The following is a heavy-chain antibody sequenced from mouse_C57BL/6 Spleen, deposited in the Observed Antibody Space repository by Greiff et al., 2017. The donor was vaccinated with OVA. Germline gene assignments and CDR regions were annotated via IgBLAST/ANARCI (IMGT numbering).Heavy chain of an antibody. CDR3: ARGGRQGFDY. J-gene: IGHJ2*01. CDR1: GFTFSDYG. Sequence: EVKVVESGGGLVKPGGSLKLSCAASGFTFSDYGMHWVRQAPEKGLEWVAYISSGSSTIYYADTVKGRFTISRDNAKNTLFLQMTSLRSEDTAMYYCARGGRQGFDYWGQGTTLTVSS. CDR2: ISSGSSTI. D-gene: IGHD3-2*02. V-gene: IGHV5-17*01.